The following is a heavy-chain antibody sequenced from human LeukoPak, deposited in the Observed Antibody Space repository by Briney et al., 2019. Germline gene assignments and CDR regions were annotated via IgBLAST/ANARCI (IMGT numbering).Heavy chain of an antibody. D-gene: IGHD1-7*01. CDR2: VSGSGSNT. CDR3: AKDERNWNYNLASQTYD. J-gene: IGHJ4*02. V-gene: IGHV3-23*01. CDR1: GFTFDTYA. Sequence: GGSLRLSCTASGFTFDTYAMNWVRQAPGKGLEWFSAVSGSGSNTHYADSVKGRFTISRDNSKNTLYLQMSSLRAEDTAVYYCAKDERNWNYNLASQTYDWGQGTLVTVSS.